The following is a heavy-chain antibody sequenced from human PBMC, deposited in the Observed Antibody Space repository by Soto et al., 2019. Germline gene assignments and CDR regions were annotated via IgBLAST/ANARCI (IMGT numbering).Heavy chain of an antibody. Sequence: VQLLESGGGLVQPGGSVRLSCAASGFTFSMYAMTWVRQAPGKGLKWVSVITGSGRSTYYTDSVRGRFTISRDNSKDMVSLQMNSLRAEDTAVYYCARVRDDRSPDYWGQGTLVTVSS. CDR2: ITGSGRST. D-gene: IGHD3-22*01. CDR3: ARVRDDRSPDY. CDR1: GFTFSMYA. J-gene: IGHJ4*02. V-gene: IGHV3-23*01.